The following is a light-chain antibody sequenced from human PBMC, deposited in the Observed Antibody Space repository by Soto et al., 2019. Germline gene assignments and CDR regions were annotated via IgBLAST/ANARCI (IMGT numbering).Light chain of an antibody. CDR3: QQYNNWPPTWT. CDR1: QSVLYSSNNKNY. Sequence: DIVMTQSPDSLAVSLGERATINFKSSQSVLYSSNNKNYLAWYQQKPGQPPKLLIYWASTRESGVPDRFSGSGSGTEFTLTISSLQSEDFAVYYCQQYNNWPPTWTFGQGTKV. J-gene: IGKJ1*01. V-gene: IGKV4-1*01. CDR2: WAS.